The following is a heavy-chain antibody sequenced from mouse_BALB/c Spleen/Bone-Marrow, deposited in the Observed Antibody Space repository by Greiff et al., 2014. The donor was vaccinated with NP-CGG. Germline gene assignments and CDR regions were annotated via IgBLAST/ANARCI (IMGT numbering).Heavy chain of an antibody. D-gene: IGHD1-2*01. Sequence: DVKLVESGGGLVQPGGSLKLSCTASGFDFGRYWMSWVRQAPGKGLQWIGEINPESSTINYTPSLKDKFIISRDNAKNTLYLQMSKVRSEDTALYYCTRLTYYGLSDYWGQGTTLTVSS. CDR2: INPESSTI. V-gene: IGHV4-1*02. CDR1: GFDFGRYW. J-gene: IGHJ2*01. CDR3: TRLTYYGLSDY.